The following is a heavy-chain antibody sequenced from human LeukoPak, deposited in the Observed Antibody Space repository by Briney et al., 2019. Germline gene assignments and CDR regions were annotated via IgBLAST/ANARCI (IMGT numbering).Heavy chain of an antibody. CDR2: IVVGSGNT. V-gene: IGHV1-58*02. J-gene: IGHJ2*01. CDR1: GFTFTSSA. D-gene: IGHD1-26*01. CDR3: AAGRIVGASYWYFDL. Sequence: TSVKVSCKASGFTFTSSAMQWVRQARGQRLEWIGWIVVGSGNTNYAQKFQERVTITRDMSTSTAYMELSSLRSEDTAVYYCAAGRIVGASYWYFDLWGRGTLVTVSS.